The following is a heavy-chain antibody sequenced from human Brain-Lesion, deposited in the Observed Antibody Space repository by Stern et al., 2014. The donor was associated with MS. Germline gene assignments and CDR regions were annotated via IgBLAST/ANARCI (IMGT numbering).Heavy chain of an antibody. J-gene: IGHJ4*02. CDR3: ATYYYDSTGYNDF. V-gene: IGHV1-2*04. D-gene: IGHD3-22*01. CDR2: INPKSGGT. CDR1: GYTFTGYY. Sequence: QVHLVESGAEVKKPGASVKVSCKASGYTFTGYYMHWVRQAPGQGLEWMGWINPKSGGTNYAQKFQGWVTMTRDTSINTAYMELSRLRSDDTAVYYCATYYYDSTGYNDFGGQGTLVTVSS.